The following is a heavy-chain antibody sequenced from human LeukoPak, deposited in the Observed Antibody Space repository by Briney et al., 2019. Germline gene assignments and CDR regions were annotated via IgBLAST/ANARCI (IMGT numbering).Heavy chain of an antibody. V-gene: IGHV4-39*01. J-gene: IGHJ4*02. D-gene: IGHD1-26*01. CDR3: VKSGGHGLIDY. Sequence: SETLSLTCAVSGVSISGSYYYWGWIRQPPGKGLEWIGNIYYSGSTYYNASLQSRVTISIDTSKNQFSLRLNSVTAADTAMYFCVKSGGHGLIDYWGQGTLVTVSS. CDR1: GVSISGSYYY. CDR2: IYYSGST.